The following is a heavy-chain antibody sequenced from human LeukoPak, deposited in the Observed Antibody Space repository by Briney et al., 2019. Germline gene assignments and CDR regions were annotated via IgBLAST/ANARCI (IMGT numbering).Heavy chain of an antibody. CDR1: GYTFSNYV. CDR3: ARDDAFDI. V-gene: IGHV1-18*01. CDR2: ISSNTGNT. J-gene: IGHJ3*02. Sequence: ASVKVSCKDSGYTFSNYVISWVRQAPGQKLEWMRWISSNTGNTNYAQTIQGRVTTPTDTTTSTAYMELRILRSDDTAVYYCARDDAFDIWGQGTMVTVSS.